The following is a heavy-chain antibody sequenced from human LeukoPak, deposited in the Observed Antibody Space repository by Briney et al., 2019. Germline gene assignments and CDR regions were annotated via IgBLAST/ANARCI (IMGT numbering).Heavy chain of an antibody. D-gene: IGHD3-10*01. CDR2: TYHSGST. CDR1: GYSISSGYY. CDR3: ARHGAFYYGSGSSGFDH. Sequence: SETLSLTCAVSGYSISSGYYWGWIRQPPGKGLELIGSTYHSGSTYYNPSLNSRATMSVDTSKNQFSLKLSSVTAADTAVYYCARHGAFYYGSGSSGFDHWGQGTMVTVSS. J-gene: IGHJ5*02. V-gene: IGHV4-38-2*01.